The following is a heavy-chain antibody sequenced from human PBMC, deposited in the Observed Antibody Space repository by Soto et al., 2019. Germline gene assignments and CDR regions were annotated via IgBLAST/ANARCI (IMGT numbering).Heavy chain of an antibody. CDR3: ARTRGYCSSTSCYYYYYGMDV. CDR1: GFSLSTSGMC. V-gene: IGHV2-70*01. J-gene: IGHJ6*02. Sequence: SGPTLVNPTQTLTLTCTFSGFSLSTSGMCVSWIRQPPGKALEWLALIDWDDDKYYSTSLKTRLTISKDTSKNQVVLTMTNMDPVDTATYYCARTRGYCSSTSCYYYYYGMDVWRQGTTVTVSS. D-gene: IGHD2-2*01. CDR2: IDWDDDK.